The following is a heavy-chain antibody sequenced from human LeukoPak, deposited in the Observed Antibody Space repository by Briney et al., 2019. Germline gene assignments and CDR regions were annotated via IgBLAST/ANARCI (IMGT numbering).Heavy chain of an antibody. D-gene: IGHD6-19*01. V-gene: IGHV3-30-3*01. Sequence: GGSLRLSCAASGFTFSSYAMHWVRQAPGKGLEWVAVISYDGSNKYYADSVKGRFTISRDNSKNTLYLQMNSLRAEDTAVYYCAKVGSSGWYYYYMDVWGKGTTVTVSS. J-gene: IGHJ6*03. CDR3: AKVGSSGWYYYYMDV. CDR2: ISYDGSNK. CDR1: GFTFSSYA.